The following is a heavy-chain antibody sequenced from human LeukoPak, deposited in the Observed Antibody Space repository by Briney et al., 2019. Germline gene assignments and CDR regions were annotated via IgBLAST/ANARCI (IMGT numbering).Heavy chain of an antibody. D-gene: IGHD3-22*01. CDR1: GGSISSGGYY. Sequence: PSQTLSLTCTVSGGSISSGGYYWSWIRQHPGKGLEWIGYIYYSGSTYYNPSLKSRVTISVDTSKNQLSLKLSSVTAADTAVYYCARDSSDSSGSSEEDAFDIWGQGTMVTVSS. CDR3: ARDSSDSSGSSEEDAFDI. CDR2: IYYSGST. J-gene: IGHJ3*02. V-gene: IGHV4-31*03.